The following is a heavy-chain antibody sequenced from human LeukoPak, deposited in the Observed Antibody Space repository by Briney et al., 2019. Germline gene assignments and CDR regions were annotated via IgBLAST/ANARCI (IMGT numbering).Heavy chain of an antibody. CDR3: TRVEWLQFPDY. CDR1: GFTLSNAY. Sequence: GGSLRLSCAASGFTLSNAYMSWVRQAPGKGLEWVGRIKNKTNGGTTDYVAPVKGRFTISRDDSKNTLYLQMNSLKTEDTAVYYCTRVEWLQFPDYWGQGTLVTVSS. D-gene: IGHD5-24*01. J-gene: IGHJ4*02. CDR2: IKNKTNGGTT. V-gene: IGHV3-15*01.